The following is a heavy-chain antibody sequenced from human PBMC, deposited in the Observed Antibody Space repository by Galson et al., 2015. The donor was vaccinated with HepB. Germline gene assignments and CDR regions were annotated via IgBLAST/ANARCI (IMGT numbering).Heavy chain of an antibody. CDR2: INPSGGST. CDR3: ARQAANNDAFDI. Sequence: SVKVSCKASGYTFTGYYMHWVRQAPGQGLEWMGIINPSGGSTSYAQKFQGRVTMTRDTSTSTVYMELSSLRSEDTAVYYCARQAANNDAFDIWGQGTMVTVSS. J-gene: IGHJ3*02. CDR1: GYTFTGYY. D-gene: IGHD6-13*01. V-gene: IGHV1-46*01.